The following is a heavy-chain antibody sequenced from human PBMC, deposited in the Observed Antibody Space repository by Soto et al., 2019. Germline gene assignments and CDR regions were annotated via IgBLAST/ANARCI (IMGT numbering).Heavy chain of an antibody. V-gene: IGHV4-61*01. J-gene: IGHJ4*02. CDR2: ISYSGST. CDR1: GGSISSGNYY. Sequence: SETLSLTCTVSGGSISSGNYYWSWIRQPPGKGLEWIGFISYSGSTNCNPSLKSRVTISVDTSKNQFSLKLSSVTAADTAVYYCARRYGSAIDYWGQGTLVTVSS. CDR3: ARRYGSAIDY. D-gene: IGHD1-26*01.